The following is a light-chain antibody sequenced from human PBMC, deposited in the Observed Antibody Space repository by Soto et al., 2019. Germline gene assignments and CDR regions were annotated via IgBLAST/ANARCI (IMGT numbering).Light chain of an antibody. J-gene: IGLJ1*01. Sequence: QSALTQPASVSGSPGQSITISCTGASSDVGSYNPVSWYQQHPGKAPKLMIYEGSKRPSGVSNRFSGSKSGNTASLTISGLQAEDEADYYCCSYAGSSSNYVFGTGTRSPS. CDR3: CSYAGSSSNYV. CDR2: EGS. CDR1: SSDVGSYNP. V-gene: IGLV2-23*01.